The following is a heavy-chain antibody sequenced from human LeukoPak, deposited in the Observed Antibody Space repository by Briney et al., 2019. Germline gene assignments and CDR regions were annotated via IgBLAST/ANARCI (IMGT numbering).Heavy chain of an antibody. V-gene: IGHV3-7*01. Sequence: GGSLRLSCVASGFTFTQYWMTWVRQAPGKGLEWVARLHPDGSERNYVGSVEGRFTVFGDNAKNSLFLQMHSLRVEDTAVYYCARGGYSFDYLGQGTLVTVPS. CDR2: LHPDGSER. CDR3: ARGGYSFDY. CDR1: GFTFTQYW. D-gene: IGHD5-12*01. J-gene: IGHJ4*02.